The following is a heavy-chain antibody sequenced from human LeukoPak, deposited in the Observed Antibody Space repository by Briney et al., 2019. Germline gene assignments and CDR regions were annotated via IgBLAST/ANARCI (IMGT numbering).Heavy chain of an antibody. CDR1: GFTFSTFA. CDR3: ATYRQVLLPFES. V-gene: IGHV3-23*01. CDR2: IFPSGGEI. Sequence: GGSLRLSCAGSGFTFSTFAMIWVGQPPGKGLEWGSSIFPSGGEIHYADSVRGRFTISRDNSKSTLYLQMNSLRAEDTAIYYCATYRQVLLPFESWGQGTLVTVSS. J-gene: IGHJ4*02. D-gene: IGHD2-8*02.